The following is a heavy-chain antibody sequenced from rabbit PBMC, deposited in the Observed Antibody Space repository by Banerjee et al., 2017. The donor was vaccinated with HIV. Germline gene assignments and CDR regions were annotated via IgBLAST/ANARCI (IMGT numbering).Heavy chain of an antibody. Sequence: QEQLVESGGGLVQPGGSLKLSCKASGFDFSNYGVSWVRQTPGKGLEWIACINTSSGNTVYARWAKGRFTISKTSSTTVTLQMTSLTAADTATYFCARDLAGVIGWNFNLWGQGTLVTVS. CDR1: GFDFSNYG. CDR2: INTSSGNT. D-gene: IGHD4-1*01. V-gene: IGHV1S45*01. J-gene: IGHJ4*01. CDR3: ARDLAGVIGWNFNL.